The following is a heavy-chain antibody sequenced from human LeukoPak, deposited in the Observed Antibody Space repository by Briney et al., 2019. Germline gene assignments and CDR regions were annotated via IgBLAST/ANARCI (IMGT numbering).Heavy chain of an antibody. CDR3: ARVYDSSGYYYQH. CDR1: GYSFTSYW. D-gene: IGHD3-22*01. CDR2: IYPGDSDT. V-gene: IGHV5-51*01. J-gene: IGHJ1*01. Sequence: MSGESLKISCKGSGYSFTSYWIGWVRQMPGKGMEWMGIIYPGDSDTRYSPSFQGQVTISADKSISTAYLQWSSLKASDTAMYYCARVYDSSGYYYQHWGQGTLVTVSS.